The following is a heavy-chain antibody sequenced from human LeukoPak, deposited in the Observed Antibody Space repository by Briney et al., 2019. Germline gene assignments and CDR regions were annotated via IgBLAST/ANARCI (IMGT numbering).Heavy chain of an antibody. CDR3: ARESNNYGSGSYPLDY. J-gene: IGHJ4*02. V-gene: IGHV4-34*01. Sequence: PSETLSLTCAVYGGSFSGYYWSWIRQPPGKGLEWIGEINHSGSTNYNPSLKSRVTISVDTSKNQFSLRLTSVTAADTAVYYCARESNNYGSGSYPLDYWGQGTLVTVSS. CDR2: INHSGST. CDR1: GGSFSGYY. D-gene: IGHD3-10*01.